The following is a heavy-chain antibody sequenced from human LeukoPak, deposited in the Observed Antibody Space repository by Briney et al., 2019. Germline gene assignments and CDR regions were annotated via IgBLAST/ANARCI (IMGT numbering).Heavy chain of an antibody. J-gene: IGHJ4*02. CDR3: ARDPLGYYDSSGYLPYYFDH. CDR2: IYSGGST. CDR1: GFTVSSNY. Sequence: PGGSLRLSCAASGFTVSSNYMSWVRQAPGKGLEWVSVIYSGGSTYYADSVKGRFTISRDNSKNTLYLQMNSLRAEDTAVYYCARDPLGYYDSSGYLPYYFDHWGQGTLVTVSS. D-gene: IGHD3-22*01. V-gene: IGHV3-53*01.